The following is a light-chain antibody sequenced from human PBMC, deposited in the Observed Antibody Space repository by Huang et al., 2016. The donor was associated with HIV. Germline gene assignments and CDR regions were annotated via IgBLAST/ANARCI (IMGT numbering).Light chain of an antibody. V-gene: IGKV1-39*01. CDR1: QSISNY. Sequence: DIQMTQSPSSLSASVGDRVTISCRESQSISNYLNWYQQKPGKAPNLLIYAASSLQGGVPSRFSGSGSGTDFTLTISSLQPDDFATYYCQQSYRNPFTFGPGTKVDIK. CDR2: AAS. CDR3: QQSYRNPFT. J-gene: IGKJ3*01.